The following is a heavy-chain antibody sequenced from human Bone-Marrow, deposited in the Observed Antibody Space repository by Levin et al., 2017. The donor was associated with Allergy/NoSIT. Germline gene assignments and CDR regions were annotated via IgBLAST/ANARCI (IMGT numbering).Heavy chain of an antibody. CDR3: ARGWGEWDLRATDLDY. D-gene: IGHD1-26*01. CDR2: ISYDGSNK. CDR1: GFTFNSYA. J-gene: IGHJ4*02. V-gene: IGHV3-30*04. Sequence: PGGSLRLSCAASGFTFNSYAMHWVRQAPGKGLEWVALISYDGSNKYYADSVKGRFTISRDTSKNTLYLQMNSLRAEDTAVYYCARGWGEWDLRATDLDYWGQGTLVTVSS.